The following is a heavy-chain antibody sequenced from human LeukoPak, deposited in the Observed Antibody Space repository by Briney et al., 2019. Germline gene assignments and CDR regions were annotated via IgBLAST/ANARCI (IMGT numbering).Heavy chain of an antibody. D-gene: IGHD6-13*01. J-gene: IGHJ4*02. Sequence: GGSLRLSCAASGFTFSSYGMHWVRQAPGKGLEWVAVIWYDGSNKYYADSVKGRFTISRDNSKNTLYLQMNSLRAEDTAVNYCARRDSSSWYYFDYWGQGTLVTVSS. CDR1: GFTFSSYG. CDR3: ARRDSSSWYYFDY. V-gene: IGHV3-33*01. CDR2: IWYDGSNK.